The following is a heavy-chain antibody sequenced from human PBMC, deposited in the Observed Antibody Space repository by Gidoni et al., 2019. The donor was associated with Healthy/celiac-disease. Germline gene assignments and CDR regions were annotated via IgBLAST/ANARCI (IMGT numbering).Heavy chain of an antibody. CDR1: GYSFTSYW. D-gene: IGHD1-26*01. J-gene: IGHJ4*02. CDR3: ARRPLPYRGGATPFDY. Sequence: EVQLVQSGAEVKKPGESLMISCTGSGYSFTSYWISWVRQMPGKGLEWMGRIDPSDSYTNYSPSFQGHVTISADKSISTAYLQWSSLKASDTAMYYCARRPLPYRGGATPFDYWGQGTLVTVSS. CDR2: IDPSDSYT. V-gene: IGHV5-10-1*01.